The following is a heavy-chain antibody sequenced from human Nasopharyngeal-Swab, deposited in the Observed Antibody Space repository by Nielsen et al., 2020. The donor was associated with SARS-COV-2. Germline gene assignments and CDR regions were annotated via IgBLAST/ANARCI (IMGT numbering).Heavy chain of an antibody. J-gene: IGHJ6*04. V-gene: IGHV3-23*01. CDR3: AKGYGSASYPDSLDV. Sequence: GESLKISCAASGFTFSSYAMSWVRQAPGKGLEWVSAISGSGGSTYYADSVKGRLTISRDNSKNTLYLQMNSLRAEDTAVYYCAKGYGSASYPDSLDVWGKGTTVTVSS. D-gene: IGHD3-10*01. CDR2: ISGSGGST. CDR1: GFTFSSYA.